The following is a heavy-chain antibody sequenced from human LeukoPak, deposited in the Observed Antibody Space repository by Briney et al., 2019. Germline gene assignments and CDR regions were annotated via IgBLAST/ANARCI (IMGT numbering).Heavy chain of an antibody. CDR2: IIPIFGTA. CDR1: GGTFSSYA. D-gene: IGHD3-22*01. CDR3: ARGWYYYDSSGHPGGMDV. Sequence: ASVKVSCKASGGTFSSYAISWVRHAPGQGLEWMGGIIPIFGTANYAQKFQGRVTITADESTSTAYMELSSLRSEDTAVYYCARGWYYYDSSGHPGGMDVWGQGTTVTVSS. J-gene: IGHJ6*02. V-gene: IGHV1-69*13.